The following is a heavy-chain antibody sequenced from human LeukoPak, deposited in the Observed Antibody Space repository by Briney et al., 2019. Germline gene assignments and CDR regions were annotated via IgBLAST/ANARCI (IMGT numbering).Heavy chain of an antibody. Sequence: SETLSLTCAVYGGSFSGYYWSWIRQPPGKGLEWIGEINHSGSTNYNPSLKSRVTISVDTSKNQFSLKLSSVTAADTAVYYCARGRRITIFRVGRNWFDPWGQGTLVTVSS. CDR1: GGSFSGYY. V-gene: IGHV4-34*01. D-gene: IGHD3-3*01. J-gene: IGHJ5*02. CDR3: ARGRRITIFRVGRNWFDP. CDR2: INHSGST.